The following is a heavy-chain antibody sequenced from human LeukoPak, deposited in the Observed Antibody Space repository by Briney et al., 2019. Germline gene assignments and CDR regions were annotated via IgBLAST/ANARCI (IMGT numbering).Heavy chain of an antibody. V-gene: IGHV3-21*04. D-gene: IGHD5-24*01. Sequence: PGGSLRLSCAASGLTFNTYSMNWVRQAPGKGLEWVSSISSSSDYIYYADSMKGRFTISRDNSKNTLYLQMNSLRAEDTAVYYCAKSGYNRFDYWGQGTLVTVSS. J-gene: IGHJ4*02. CDR3: AKSGYNRFDY. CDR2: ISSSSDYI. CDR1: GLTFNTYS.